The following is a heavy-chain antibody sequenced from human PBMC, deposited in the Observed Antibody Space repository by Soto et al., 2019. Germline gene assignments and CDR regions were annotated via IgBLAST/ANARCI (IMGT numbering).Heavy chain of an antibody. D-gene: IGHD2-15*01. CDR3: ARLGYCSGGSCYPYYYYYYGMDV. V-gene: IGHV3-48*03. Sequence: GGSLRLSCAASGFTFSSYEMNWVRQAPGKGLEWVSYISSSGSTIYYADSVKGRFTISRDNAKNSLYLQMNSLRAEDTAVYYCARLGYCSGGSCYPYYYYYYGMDVWGQGTTVTVSS. CDR1: GFTFSSYE. CDR2: ISSSGSTI. J-gene: IGHJ6*02.